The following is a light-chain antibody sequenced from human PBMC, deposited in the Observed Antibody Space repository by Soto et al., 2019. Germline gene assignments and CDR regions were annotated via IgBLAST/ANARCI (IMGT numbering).Light chain of an antibody. V-gene: IGKV3-20*01. CDR2: GAS. Sequence: EIVLTQSPGTLSLSPRERASLSCRASQSVSSRNLAWYQQKPGQAPRLLIYGASSRATGIPDRFSGSGSVTAFTLTINRLEPEDFGVYYCQQYSDLPYTFGQGTKLEVK. CDR3: QQYSDLPYT. J-gene: IGKJ2*01. CDR1: QSVSSRN.